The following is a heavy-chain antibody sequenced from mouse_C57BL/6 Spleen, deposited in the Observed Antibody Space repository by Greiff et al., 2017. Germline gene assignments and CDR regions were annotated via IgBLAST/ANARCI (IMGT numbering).Heavy chain of an antibody. CDR1: GFTFSDYY. Sequence: EVKLVESEGGLVQPGSSMKLSCTASGFTFSDYYMAWVRQVPEKGLEWVANINYDGSSTYYLDSLKSRFIISRDNAKNILYLQMSSLKSEDTATYYCARDGGPQGPGAMDYWGQGTSVTVSS. CDR2: INYDGSST. V-gene: IGHV5-16*01. CDR3: ARDGGPQGPGAMDY. J-gene: IGHJ4*01.